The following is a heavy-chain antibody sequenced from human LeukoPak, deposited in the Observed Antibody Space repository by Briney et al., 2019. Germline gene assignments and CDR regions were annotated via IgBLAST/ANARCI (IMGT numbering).Heavy chain of an antibody. CDR1: GYTFINNW. CDR2: INPTGTGT. CDR3: ARAYYYDSRRFGAFDI. D-gene: IGHD3-22*01. J-gene: IGHJ3*02. Sequence: ASVKVSCKASGYTFINNWMHWVRQAPGQGLEWIGLINPTGTGTLYAQKFQGRVTMTRDMSASTDYMELSSLRSEDTAVYYCARAYYYDSRRFGAFDIWGQGTMVTVSS. V-gene: IGHV1-46*01.